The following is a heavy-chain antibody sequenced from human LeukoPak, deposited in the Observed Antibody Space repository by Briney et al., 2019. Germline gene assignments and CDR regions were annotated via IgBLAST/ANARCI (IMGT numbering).Heavy chain of an antibody. J-gene: IGHJ4*02. Sequence: PGGSLRLSCASSGFTFSDYEMHWVRQPTGKGLESVAPMRATSETYYRGSGKARFTISRENAMTSLYLQINSLRAGDTAVYDCARVAKERVGGVYYFDYWGQGTLVTVSS. CDR1: GFTFSDYE. CDR3: ARVAKERVGGVYYFDY. V-gene: IGHV3-13*01. CDR2: MRATSET. D-gene: IGHD1-1*01.